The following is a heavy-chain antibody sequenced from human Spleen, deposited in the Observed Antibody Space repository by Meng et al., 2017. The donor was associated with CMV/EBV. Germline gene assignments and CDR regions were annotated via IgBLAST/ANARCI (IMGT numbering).Heavy chain of an antibody. CDR3: AGASLGTMVRGVPGD. J-gene: IGHJ4*02. D-gene: IGHD3-10*01. Sequence: VQLQQWGAGPSKPSGTLSPACAVYGGSFSGYYWSWIRQPPGKGLEWIGEIHHSGSTNYNPSLKSRVTISVDTSKNQFSLKLSSVTAADTAVYYCAGASLGTMVRGVPGDWGQGTLVTVSS. CDR2: IHHSGST. V-gene: IGHV4-34*01. CDR1: GGSFSGYY.